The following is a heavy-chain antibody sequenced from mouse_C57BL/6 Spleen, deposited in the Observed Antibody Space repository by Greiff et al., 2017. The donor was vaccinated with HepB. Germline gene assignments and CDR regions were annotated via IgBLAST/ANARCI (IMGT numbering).Heavy chain of an antibody. Sequence: EVQRVESGGDLVKPGGSLKLSCAASGFTFSSYGMSWVRQTPDKRLEWVATISSGGSYTYYPDSVKGRFTISRDNAKNTLYLQMSSLKSEDTAMYYCARHERLITGDWYFDVWGTGTTVTVSS. CDR3: ARHERLITGDWYFDV. CDR2: ISSGGSYT. CDR1: GFTFSSYG. D-gene: IGHD1-3*01. J-gene: IGHJ1*03. V-gene: IGHV5-6*01.